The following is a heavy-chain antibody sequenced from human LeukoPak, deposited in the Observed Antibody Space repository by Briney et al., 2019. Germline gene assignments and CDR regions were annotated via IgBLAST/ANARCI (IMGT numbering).Heavy chain of an antibody. CDR3: ATKAVVRGAPVY. CDR1: GGSFSGYY. D-gene: IGHD3-10*01. V-gene: IGHV4-34*01. CDR2: INHSGST. J-gene: IGHJ4*02. Sequence: SETLSLTCAVYGGSFSGYYWNCIRQPPGKGLEWIGEINHSGSTNYNPSLKSRVTISVDTSKNQFSLKLSSVTAADTAVYYCATKAVVRGAPVYWGQGTLVTVSS.